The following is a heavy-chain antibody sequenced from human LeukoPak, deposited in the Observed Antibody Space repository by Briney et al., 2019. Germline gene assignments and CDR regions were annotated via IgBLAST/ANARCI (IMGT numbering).Heavy chain of an antibody. CDR3: ARDRGDYGNWFDP. J-gene: IGHJ5*02. CDR1: GFTFSSYG. D-gene: IGHD4-17*01. CDR2: IWYDGSNK. Sequence: GGSLRLSCAASGFTFSSYGMHWVRQAPGKGLEWVAVIWYDGSNKYYADSVKGRFTISRDNSKHTLYLQMNSLRAEDTAVYYCARDRGDYGNWFDPWGQGTLVAVSS. V-gene: IGHV3-33*01.